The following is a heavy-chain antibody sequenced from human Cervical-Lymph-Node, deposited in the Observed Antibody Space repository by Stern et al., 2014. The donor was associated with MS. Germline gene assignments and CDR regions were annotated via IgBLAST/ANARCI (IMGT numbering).Heavy chain of an antibody. D-gene: IGHD5-12*01. CDR1: GGSITNDY. J-gene: IGHJ5*02. V-gene: IGHV4-59*01. Sequence: VQLQESGPGLVKPSETLSLTCTVSGGSITNDYWSWYRQPSGKGLEWIGYFYDSGSTNYNPSLKGRVSISADSSRNQFSLNLRSVTAADTAVYYCARGAWRLPDSWGQGTLVTVSS. CDR2: FYDSGST. CDR3: ARGAWRLPDS.